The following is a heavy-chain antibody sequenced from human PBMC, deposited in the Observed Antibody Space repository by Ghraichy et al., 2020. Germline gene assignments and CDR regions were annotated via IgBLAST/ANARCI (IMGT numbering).Heavy chain of an antibody. D-gene: IGHD6-19*01. CDR1: GFTFSAYG. J-gene: IGHJ2*01. CDR3: AKNPVAGKWYFDL. CDR2: TSSDGRNK. Sequence: GGSLRLSCAASGFTFSAYGMHWVRQAPGKGLEWVAATSSDGRNKYYADSVKGRITVSRDNSENTLFLQMNSLRTEDTAVYYCAKNPVAGKWYFDLWGRGTLVTVSS. V-gene: IGHV3-30*18.